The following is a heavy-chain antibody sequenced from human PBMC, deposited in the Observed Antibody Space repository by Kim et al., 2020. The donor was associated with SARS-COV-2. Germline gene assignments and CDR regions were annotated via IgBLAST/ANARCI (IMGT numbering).Heavy chain of an antibody. D-gene: IGHD4-17*01. J-gene: IGHJ1*01. CDR3: STGRWAP. CDR2: ISTSGNT. CDR1: GFTFSSYA. Sequence: GGSLRLSCAASGFTFSSYAIYWVRQAPGKGLAWVSCISTSGNTFYADSVKGRFTIFSDDSTDTTHLQLNNLRGEETAAYYCSTGRWAPWGQGTLAHVSS. V-gene: IGHV3-23*01.